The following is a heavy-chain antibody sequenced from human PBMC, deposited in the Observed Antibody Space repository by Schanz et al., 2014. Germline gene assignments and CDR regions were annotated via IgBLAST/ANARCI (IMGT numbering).Heavy chain of an antibody. CDR3: ARGGGAADST. D-gene: IGHD6-13*01. J-gene: IGHJ5*02. CDR1: GFTVSNNL. CDR2: IYSGGST. Sequence: EVQLVESGGGLVQPGGCLRLSCAASGFTVSNNLMRWVRQAPGKGLEWVSIIYSGGSTFYADSVKGRFTISRDNSKNSLYLQMNSLRAEDTAVYYCARGGGAADSTWGQGTLVTVSS. V-gene: IGHV3-66*01.